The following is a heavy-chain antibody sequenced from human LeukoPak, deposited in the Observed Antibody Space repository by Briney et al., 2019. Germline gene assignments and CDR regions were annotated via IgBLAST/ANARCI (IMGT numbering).Heavy chain of an antibody. CDR1: GYTFTSYA. D-gene: IGHD5-18*01. Sequence: ASVKVSCKASGYTFTSYAMNWVRQAPGQGLEWMGWINTNTGNPTYAQGFTGRFVFSLDTSVNTAYLQISSLKAEDTALYYCATPGYSYGYSHFDYWGQGTLVTVSS. CDR3: ATPGYSYGYSHFDY. J-gene: IGHJ4*02. CDR2: INTNTGNP. V-gene: IGHV7-4-1*02.